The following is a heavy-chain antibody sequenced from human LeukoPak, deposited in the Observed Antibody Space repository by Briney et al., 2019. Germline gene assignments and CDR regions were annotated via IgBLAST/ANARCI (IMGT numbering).Heavy chain of an antibody. Sequence: SETLSLTCTVSGGSISSYYWSWIRQSLGKGLEWIGYIYYSGSTNYNPSLKSRVTISVDTSKNQFSLKLSSVTAADTAVYYCARANKDRRVAGLDWFDPWGQGTLVTVSS. D-gene: IGHD6-19*01. V-gene: IGHV4-59*08. CDR1: GGSISSYY. CDR2: IYYSGST. J-gene: IGHJ5*02. CDR3: ARANKDRRVAGLDWFDP.